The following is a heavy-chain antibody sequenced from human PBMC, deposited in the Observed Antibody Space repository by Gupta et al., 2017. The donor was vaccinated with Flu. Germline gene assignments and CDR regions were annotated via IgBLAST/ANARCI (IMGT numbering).Heavy chain of an antibody. Sequence: EVQLVESGGGLVKPGGSLRLSCAASGFTFSTYSMNWVRQAPGKGLEWVSSISSSGTYIYYADSVKGRFTISRDNAKNSLSLQMNSLRAEDTAVYYCARGGGYWYFDLWGRGTLVTVSS. J-gene: IGHJ2*01. CDR2: ISSSGTYI. V-gene: IGHV3-21*01. CDR3: ARGGGYWYFDL. CDR1: GFTFSTYS. D-gene: IGHD3-16*01.